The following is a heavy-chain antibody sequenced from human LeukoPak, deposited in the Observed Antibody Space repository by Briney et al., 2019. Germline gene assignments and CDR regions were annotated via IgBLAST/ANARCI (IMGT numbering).Heavy chain of an antibody. CDR3: ATHRVNSYYHLDV. J-gene: IGHJ6*03. V-gene: IGHV3-11*01. Sequence: AGSLRLSCAASGFTFSDYYMSWIRQAPEKGLEWVSYISSSGSTIYYADSVKSRFTITRDNAKNSLSLPMHSQSPEHTPVYYCATHRVNSYYHLDVWGKATTVTVSS. CDR2: ISSSGSTI. CDR1: GFTFSDYY.